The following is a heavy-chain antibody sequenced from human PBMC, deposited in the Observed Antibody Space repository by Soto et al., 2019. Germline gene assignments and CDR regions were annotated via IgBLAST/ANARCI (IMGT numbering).Heavy chain of an antibody. Sequence: QVQLQESGPRLVKPSETLSLTCTVSGGSISHFYWSWIRQSPGKGLEWLGYIYDSGSTSYNPSLMIRVTMSMATSKTQFSLNLSSVTAADTAVYFCAASYYAILPGHFAFDIWGHGTMVTVSS. V-gene: IGHV4-59*01. CDR2: IYDSGST. D-gene: IGHD3-9*01. J-gene: IGHJ3*02. CDR1: GGSISHFY. CDR3: AASYYAILPGHFAFDI.